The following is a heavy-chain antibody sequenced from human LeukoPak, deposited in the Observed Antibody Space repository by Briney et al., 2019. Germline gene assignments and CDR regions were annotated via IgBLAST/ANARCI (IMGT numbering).Heavy chain of an antibody. J-gene: IGHJ4*02. Sequence: SETLSLTCTVSGGSISSSSYYWGWIRQPPGKGLEWIGSIDYSGSTYYNPSLKSRVTISVDTSKNQFSLKLGSVTAADTAVYYCARVFGYNYGLFDYWGQGTLVTVSS. CDR3: ARVFGYNYGLFDY. CDR1: GGSISSSSYY. D-gene: IGHD5-18*01. V-gene: IGHV4-39*01. CDR2: IDYSGST.